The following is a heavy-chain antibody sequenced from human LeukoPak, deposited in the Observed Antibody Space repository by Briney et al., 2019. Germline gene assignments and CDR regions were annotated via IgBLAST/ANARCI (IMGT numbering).Heavy chain of an antibody. CDR3: ARIGSGWYRYYYYYMDV. CDR2: ISAYNGNT. J-gene: IGHJ6*03. D-gene: IGHD6-19*01. V-gene: IGHV1-18*01. CDR1: GYTFTSYG. Sequence: ASVKVSCKASGYTFTSYGISWVRQAPGQGLEWMGWISAYNGNTNYAQKLQGRVTMTTDTSTSTAYMELGSLRSDDTAVYYCARIGSGWYRYYYYYMDVWGKGTTVTVSS.